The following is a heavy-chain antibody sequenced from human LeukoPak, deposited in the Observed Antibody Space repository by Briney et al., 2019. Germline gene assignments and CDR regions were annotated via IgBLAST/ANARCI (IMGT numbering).Heavy chain of an antibody. CDR1: GGSISSNSYY. J-gene: IGHJ5*02. D-gene: IGHD3-10*01. Sequence: SETLSLTCTVSGGSISSNSYYWGWIRQPPGKGLEWIGSIYYSGSTYYNPSLKSRITISVDTSKNQFSLKLSSVTAADTAVYYCARNIGGSYYWFDPWGQGTLVTVSS. V-gene: IGHV4-39*01. CDR3: ARNIGGSYYWFDP. CDR2: IYYSGST.